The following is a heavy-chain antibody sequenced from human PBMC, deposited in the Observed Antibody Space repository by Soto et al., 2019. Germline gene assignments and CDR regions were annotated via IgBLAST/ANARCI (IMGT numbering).Heavy chain of an antibody. J-gene: IGHJ3*01. CDR2: IGNSGATI. CDR1: GFTFSDYY. Sequence: GGSLRLSCAASGFTFSDYYLNWIRQAPGKGLEWVSYIGNSGATIKYADSVKGRFTISRDNAKNSLYLQMNSLRVEDTAVYYCARDRIVGTTTSAFDLWGQGTMVTVSS. CDR3: ARDRIVGTTTSAFDL. V-gene: IGHV3-11*01. D-gene: IGHD1-26*01.